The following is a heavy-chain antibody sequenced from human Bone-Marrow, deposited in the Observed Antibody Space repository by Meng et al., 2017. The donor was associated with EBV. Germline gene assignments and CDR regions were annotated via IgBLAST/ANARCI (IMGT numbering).Heavy chain of an antibody. CDR1: GGTFSSYA. V-gene: IGHV1-69*01. D-gene: IGHD4-23*01. CDR2: IIPIFGTA. J-gene: IGHJ4*02. CDR3: AREQLEGTVATNRPFDY. Sequence: VPLVLSGAEVKKPGSSVKVSCKASGGTFSSYAISWVRQAPGQGLEWMGGIIPIFGTANYAQKFQGRVTITADESTSTAYMELSSLRSEDTAVYYCAREQLEGTVATNRPFDYWGQGTLVTVSS.